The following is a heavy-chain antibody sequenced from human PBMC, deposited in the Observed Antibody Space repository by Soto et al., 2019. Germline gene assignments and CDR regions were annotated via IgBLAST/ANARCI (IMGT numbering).Heavy chain of an antibody. D-gene: IGHD2-15*01. Sequence: SETLSLTCTVSGGSISSGDYYWSWIRQPPGKGLEWIGYIYYSGSTYYNPSLKSRVTISVDTSKNQFSLKLSSVTAADTAVYYCAREVIVVVVAAIPLGWFDPWGQGTLVTVSS. CDR1: GGSISSGDYY. J-gene: IGHJ5*02. V-gene: IGHV4-30-4*01. CDR2: IYYSGST. CDR3: AREVIVVVVAAIPLGWFDP.